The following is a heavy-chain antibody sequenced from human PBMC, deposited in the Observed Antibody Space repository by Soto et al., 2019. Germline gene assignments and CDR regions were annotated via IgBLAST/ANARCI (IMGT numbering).Heavy chain of an antibody. J-gene: IGHJ6*02. CDR1: GGSFSGYY. CDR3: ARSPHLYYDFWSGYYVPYGMDV. Sequence: SETLSLTCAVYGGSFSGYYWSWIRQPPGKGLEWIGEINHSGSTSYNPSLKSRVTISVDTSKNQFSLKLSSVTAADTAVYYCARSPHLYYDFWSGYYVPYGMDVWGQGTTVTVSS. D-gene: IGHD3-3*01. V-gene: IGHV4-34*01. CDR2: INHSGST.